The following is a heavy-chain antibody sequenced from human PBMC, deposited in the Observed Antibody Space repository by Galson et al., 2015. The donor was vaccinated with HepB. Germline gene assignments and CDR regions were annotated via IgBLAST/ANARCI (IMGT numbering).Heavy chain of an antibody. V-gene: IGHV4-34*01. CDR2: IKQNGRT. CDR1: GVSFSDYY. CDR3: ARGSSPANWFDP. Sequence: SETLSLTCAVYGVSFSDYYWTWIRQSPGKGLEWIGEIKQNGRTIYNPSLKSRVTISQDTAKNQFSLNLTSVTAADTAVYYCARGSSPANWFDPWGQGTLVTVSS. D-gene: IGHD2-2*01. J-gene: IGHJ5*02.